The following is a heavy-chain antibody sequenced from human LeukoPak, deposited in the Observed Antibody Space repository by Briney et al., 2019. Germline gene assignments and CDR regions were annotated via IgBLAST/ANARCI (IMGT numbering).Heavy chain of an antibody. V-gene: IGHV4-39*01. J-gene: IGHJ1*01. CDR3: ARQEIRYFQH. CDR2: IYYSGST. CDR1: GGSISSYY. D-gene: IGHD5-24*01. Sequence: SETLSLTCTVSGGSISSYYWGWIRQPPGKGLEWIGSIYYSGSTYYNPSLKGRVTISVDTSKNQFSLKLSSVTAADTAVHYCARQEIRYFQHWGQGTLVTVSS.